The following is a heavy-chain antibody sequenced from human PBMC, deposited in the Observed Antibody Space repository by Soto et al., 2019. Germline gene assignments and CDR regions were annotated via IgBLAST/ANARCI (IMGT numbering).Heavy chain of an antibody. Sequence: EGQLVESGGDLVQPGGSLRLSCSASGFTFSTYWMNWVRQAPGKGLVWVSLINPDGSTTTYADSVKGRFTISRDNAKYTVYLQMTSVRVEDTAVYYCARDLRGSPDYWGQGTLVTVSS. CDR1: GFTFSTYW. D-gene: IGHD1-26*01. J-gene: IGHJ4*02. V-gene: IGHV3-74*01. CDR3: ARDLRGSPDY. CDR2: INPDGSTT.